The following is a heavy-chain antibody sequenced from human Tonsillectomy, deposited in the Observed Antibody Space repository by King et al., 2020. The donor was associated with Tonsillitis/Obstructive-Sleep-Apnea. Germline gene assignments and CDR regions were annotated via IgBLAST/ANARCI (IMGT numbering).Heavy chain of an antibody. Sequence: HVQLVESGGGVVQPGRSLRLPCAASGFTFNPYAIHWVRQAPGKGLEWVSVISYDGRNSYYTDAVKGRFTISRVSAKTTIYLEMNSLRAEDTAVYYCARGGSGCSRLGYYYGLDVWGQGTTVTVSS. CDR3: ARGGSGCSRLGYYYGLDV. J-gene: IGHJ6*02. CDR2: ISYDGRNS. V-gene: IGHV3-30*04. D-gene: IGHD5-12*01. CDR1: GFTFNPYA.